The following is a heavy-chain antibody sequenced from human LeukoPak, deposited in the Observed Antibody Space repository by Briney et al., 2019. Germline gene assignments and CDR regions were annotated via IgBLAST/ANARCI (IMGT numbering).Heavy chain of an antibody. CDR2: ISAYNGKT. J-gene: IGHJ4*02. CDR1: NYTFRSYD. Sequence: ASVKVSCKASNYTFRSYDITWVRQAPGQGLEWMGLISAYNGKTNYAQKFQGRVTMTRDTSTTTAYIELRSLRPDDTAVYYCARSPGTYLDYWGQGTLVTVSS. V-gene: IGHV1-18*01. D-gene: IGHD1-26*01. CDR3: ARSPGTYLDY.